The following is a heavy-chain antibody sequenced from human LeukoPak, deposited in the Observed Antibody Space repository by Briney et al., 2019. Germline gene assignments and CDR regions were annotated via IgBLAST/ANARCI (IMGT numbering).Heavy chain of an antibody. Sequence: ASVKVSCKGSGYSFTNYGMSWVRQAPGQGLEWMGWISTHNGNTNYAQKFQGRVTMTTETVTRTAYMELRSLRSDDTAVYYCARSHSGSYYGGDDYWGQGTLVTVSS. J-gene: IGHJ4*02. CDR1: GYSFTNYG. V-gene: IGHV1-18*01. CDR3: ARSHSGSYYGGDDY. D-gene: IGHD1-26*01. CDR2: ISTHNGNT.